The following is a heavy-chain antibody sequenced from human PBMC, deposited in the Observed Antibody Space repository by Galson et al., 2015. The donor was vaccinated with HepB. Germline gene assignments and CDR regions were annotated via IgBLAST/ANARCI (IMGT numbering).Heavy chain of an antibody. D-gene: IGHD3-3*01. CDR1: GGSISRGGYY. Sequence: TLSLTCTVSGGSISRGGYYWSWIRQHPGKGLEWIGYIYHSGTTYFNPSLKSRVSISIDTSENQFSLKLNSMTAADTAVYYCARGHSDSRGYYYYMGVWGKGTTVTVSS. CDR3: ARGHSDSRGYYYYMGV. V-gene: IGHV4-31*03. CDR2: IYHSGTT. J-gene: IGHJ6*03.